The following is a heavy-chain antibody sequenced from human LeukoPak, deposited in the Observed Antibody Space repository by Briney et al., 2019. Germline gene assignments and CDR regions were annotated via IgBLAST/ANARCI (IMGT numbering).Heavy chain of an antibody. CDR2: INHSGST. D-gene: IGHD3-10*01. J-gene: IGHJ4*02. CDR3: ARGFSRDGSGFDY. Sequence: PSETLSLTCAVYGGSFSGYYWSWIRQPPGKGLEWIGEINHSGSTNYNPSLKSRVTISVDTSKNQFSLKLSSVTAADTAVYYCARGFSRDGSGFDYWGQGTLVTVSS. CDR1: GGSFSGYY. V-gene: IGHV4-34*01.